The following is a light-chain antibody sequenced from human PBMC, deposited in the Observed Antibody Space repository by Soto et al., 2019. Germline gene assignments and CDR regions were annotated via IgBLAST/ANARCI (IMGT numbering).Light chain of an antibody. Sequence: SYELTQPPSVSVAPGQTATITCGGSNIGSKSVHWYQQKPGQAPVLVVFDDSDRPSGIPGRFSGSNFGETATLTISGVEAGDEADYYCQVWDRSSDHWVFGGGTKLDRP. CDR2: DDS. CDR1: NIGSKS. V-gene: IGLV3-21*02. CDR3: QVWDRSSDHWV. J-gene: IGLJ3*02.